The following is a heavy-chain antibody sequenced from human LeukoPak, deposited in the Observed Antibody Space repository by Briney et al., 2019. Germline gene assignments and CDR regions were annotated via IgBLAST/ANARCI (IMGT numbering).Heavy chain of an antibody. V-gene: IGHV1-3*01. D-gene: IGHD1-26*01. CDR3: ARVGATTANLNFDY. J-gene: IGHJ4*02. CDR1: GYTFTSYA. Sequence: ASVKVSCKASGYTFTSYAMHWVRQAPGQRLEWMGWINAGNGNTKYSQKFQGRVTITGDTSASTAYMELSSLRSEDTAVYYCARVGATTANLNFDYWGQGTLVTVSS. CDR2: INAGNGNT.